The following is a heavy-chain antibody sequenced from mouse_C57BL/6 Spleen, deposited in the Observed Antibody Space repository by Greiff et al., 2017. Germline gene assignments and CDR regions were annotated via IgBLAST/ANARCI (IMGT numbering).Heavy chain of an antibody. J-gene: IGHJ2*01. CDR3: ARSASYDGSSYSY. CDR1: GYTFTSYW. Sequence: QVQLQQSGAELVMPGASVKLSSKASGYTFTSYWRHRVKQRPGQGLEWMGESNPSDSYTNYNQKFKGKYILTVDKSSSTAYMQLSSLTSEDSAVYYCARSASYDGSSYSYWRQCNNPTDAS. V-gene: IGHV1-69*01. CDR2: SNPSDSYT. D-gene: IGHD1-1*01.